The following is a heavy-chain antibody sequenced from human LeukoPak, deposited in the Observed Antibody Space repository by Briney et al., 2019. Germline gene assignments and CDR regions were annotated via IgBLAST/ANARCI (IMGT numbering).Heavy chain of an antibody. Sequence: SDTLSLTCTVSGGSISSSSYYWGWIRQHPGKGLEWIGSIYYSGSTYYNPSLKSRVTISVDTSKNQFSLKLSSVTAADTAVYYCARHAGPVGDDYIGTFDYWGQGTLVTVSS. D-gene: IGHD4-11*01. CDR1: GGSISSSSYY. CDR2: IYYSGST. J-gene: IGHJ4*02. CDR3: ARHAGPVGDDYIGTFDY. V-gene: IGHV4-39*01.